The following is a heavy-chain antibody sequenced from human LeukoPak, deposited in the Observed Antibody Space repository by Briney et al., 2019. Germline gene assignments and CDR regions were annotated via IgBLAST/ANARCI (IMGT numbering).Heavy chain of an antibody. J-gene: IGHJ6*03. CDR3: ARGVKQLARFYFYMDV. Sequence: PSETLSLTCGVSGGSFSGYLWNWVRQSPGKGLEWIGEINHSGTTNYNPSLKSRVTISIDRSSNQFSLNLTSVTAADTAVFYCARGVKQLARFYFYMDVWGKGTTVTVSS. CDR1: GGSFSGYL. CDR2: INHSGTT. D-gene: IGHD3-22*01. V-gene: IGHV4-34*01.